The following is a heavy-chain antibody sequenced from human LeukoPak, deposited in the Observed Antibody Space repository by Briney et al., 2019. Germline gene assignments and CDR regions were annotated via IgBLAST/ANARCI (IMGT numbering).Heavy chain of an antibody. D-gene: IGHD6-13*01. CDR2: IRSKAYGGTT. J-gene: IGHJ4*02. CDR1: GFTFGDHA. Sequence: GGSLRLSCTASGFTFGDHAMSWVRQAPGKGLEWVGFIRSKAYGGTTEYAASVKGRFTISRDDSKSIAYLQMNSLKTEDTAVYYCTTGQGSWYPYYFDYWGQGTLVTVSS. V-gene: IGHV3-49*04. CDR3: TTGQGSWYPYYFDY.